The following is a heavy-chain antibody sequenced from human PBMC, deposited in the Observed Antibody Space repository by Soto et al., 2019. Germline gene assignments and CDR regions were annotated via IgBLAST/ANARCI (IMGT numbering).Heavy chain of an antibody. J-gene: IGHJ6*02. CDR3: ARCNWNDAHYYYGMDV. D-gene: IGHD1-20*01. V-gene: IGHV4-59*01. CDR1: GGSISSYY. Sequence: SETLSLTCTVSGGSISSYYWSWIRQPPGKGLEWIGYIYYSGSTNYNPSLKSRVTISVDTSKNQFSLKLSSVTAADTAVYYCARCNWNDAHYYYGMDVWGQGTTVT. CDR2: IYYSGST.